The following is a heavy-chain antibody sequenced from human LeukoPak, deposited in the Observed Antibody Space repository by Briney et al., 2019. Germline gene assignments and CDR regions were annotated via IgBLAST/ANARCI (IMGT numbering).Heavy chain of an antibody. CDR2: INWNGDNT. Sequence: PGGSLTLSCAASGFVYENYAMSWVRQAPGKGLEWVSGINWNGDNTVYADSVKGRSTISRDNAKNSLCLQMNSLGAEDTAFYYCASDRRSDSSGYAFDIWGQGTMVTVSS. V-gene: IGHV3-20*04. CDR1: GFVYENYA. CDR3: ASDRRSDSSGYAFDI. J-gene: IGHJ3*02. D-gene: IGHD3-22*01.